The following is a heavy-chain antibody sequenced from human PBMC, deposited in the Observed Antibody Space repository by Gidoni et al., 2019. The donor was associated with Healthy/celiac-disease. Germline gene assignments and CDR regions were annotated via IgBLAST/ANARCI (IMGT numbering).Heavy chain of an antibody. J-gene: IGHJ3*02. Sequence: EVQLVESGGGLVQPGGSLRLSCSSSGFPFSSYAMHWVRQAPGKGLEYVSAISSNGGSTYYADSVKGRFTISRDNSKNTLYLQMSSLRAEDTAVYYCVKEDRAGTMPYAFDIWGQGTMVTVSS. V-gene: IGHV3-64D*06. CDR2: ISSNGGST. D-gene: IGHD2-2*01. CDR1: GFPFSSYA. CDR3: VKEDRAGTMPYAFDI.